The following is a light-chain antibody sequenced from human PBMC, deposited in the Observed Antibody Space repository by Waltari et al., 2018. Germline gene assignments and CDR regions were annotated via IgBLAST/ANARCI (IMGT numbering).Light chain of an antibody. V-gene: IGLV2-14*03. Sequence: HSALTQPASVSGSPGQSIPISCTGTSCDVGAYYLVSWYQQRPGKAPKLFIYDVSSGPAGVSHRVCGSTSGNAASITICGLQPEDEVDYYCNSYTATNIVVFGGGTKETGL. CDR3: NSYTATNIVV. CDR1: SCDVGAYYL. J-gene: IGLJ2*01. CDR2: DVS.